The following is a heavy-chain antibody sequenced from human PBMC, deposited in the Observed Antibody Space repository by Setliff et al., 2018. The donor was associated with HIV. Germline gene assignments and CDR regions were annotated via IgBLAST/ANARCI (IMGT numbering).Heavy chain of an antibody. D-gene: IGHD6-19*01. V-gene: IGHV4-39*07. CDR1: GGSINSTSYY. Sequence: PSETLSLTCTVSGGSINSTSYYWGWIRQPPGKGLEWIGSIYHSGSTYYNPSLKNRVTISVDTSKNQFSLKLSSVTAADTAVYHCARRNSGWYDAFDIWGQGTMVTVSS. J-gene: IGHJ3*02. CDR2: IYHSGST. CDR3: ARRNSGWYDAFDI.